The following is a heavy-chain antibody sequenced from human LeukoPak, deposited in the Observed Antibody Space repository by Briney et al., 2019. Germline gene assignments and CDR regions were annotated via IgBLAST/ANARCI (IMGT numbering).Heavy chain of an antibody. CDR3: ARFLTGDAFDI. D-gene: IGHD7-27*01. J-gene: IGHJ3*02. Sequence: GGSLRLSCAASGFTFSSYGMHWVRQAPGKGLDWVAFTSYDGYAKYTADSVKGRFTISRDNSKSTVYLQMNSLRAEDTAVYYCARFLTGDAFDIWGQGTMVTVSS. CDR2: TSYDGYAK. CDR1: GFTFSSYG. V-gene: IGHV3-30*12.